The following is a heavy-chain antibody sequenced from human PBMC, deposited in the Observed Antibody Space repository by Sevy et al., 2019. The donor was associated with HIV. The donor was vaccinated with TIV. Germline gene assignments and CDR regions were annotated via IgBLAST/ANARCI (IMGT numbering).Heavy chain of an antibody. D-gene: IGHD3-22*01. CDR2: ISYTSTTI. J-gene: IGHJ6*02. CDR1: GFTFNTYN. V-gene: IGHV3-48*02. CDR3: ASSDATSRFGYYYFAMDF. Sequence: GGSLRLSCAVSGFTFNTYNMNWDRQAPGKGLEWVSYISYTSTTIYYADSVRGRFTISRDNAKNTLYLQMNSLRDEDTAVYYCASSDATSRFGYYYFAMDFWGQGTSVTVSS.